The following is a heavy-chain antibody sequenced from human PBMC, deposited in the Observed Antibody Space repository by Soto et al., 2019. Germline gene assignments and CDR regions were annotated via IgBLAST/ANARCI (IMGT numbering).Heavy chain of an antibody. Sequence: GGSLRLSCAASGFTFSSYDMHWVRQATGKGLEWVSAIGTAGDTYYPGSVKGRFTISRENAKNSLYLQMNSLRAGDTAVYYCARGGWFGDPDAFDIWGQGTMVTVS. CDR2: IGTAGDT. CDR3: ARGGWFGDPDAFDI. J-gene: IGHJ3*02. CDR1: GFTFSSYD. V-gene: IGHV3-13*01. D-gene: IGHD3-10*01.